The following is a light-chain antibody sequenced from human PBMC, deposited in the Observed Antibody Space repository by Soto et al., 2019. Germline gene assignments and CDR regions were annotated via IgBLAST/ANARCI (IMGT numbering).Light chain of an antibody. Sequence: QSALTQPRSVSGSPGQSVTISCTGTNNDIKFVSWYQQHPGKAPKLMIYDVTKRPSGVPDRFSGSKSDNTASLTISGLQTDDEAEYFCSSFAGGHTLFGGGTKVTVL. CDR3: SSFAGGHTL. CDR2: DVT. CDR1: NNDIKF. V-gene: IGLV2-11*01. J-gene: IGLJ2*01.